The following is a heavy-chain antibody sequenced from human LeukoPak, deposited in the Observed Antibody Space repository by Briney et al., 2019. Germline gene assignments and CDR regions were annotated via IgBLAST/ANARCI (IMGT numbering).Heavy chain of an antibody. CDR2: INHRGGT. CDR1: GGSFSGYY. V-gene: IGHV4-34*01. Sequence: SETLSLTCAVYGGSFSGYYWGWIRQPPGRGLGWIGEINHRGGTNYNPCLTSRVTISVDTSKNQFSLKLSYVTAADTAVYYCAKSTGYRLIDIWRQGTMVTVSS. J-gene: IGHJ3*02. D-gene: IGHD3-9*01. CDR3: AKSTGYRLIDI.